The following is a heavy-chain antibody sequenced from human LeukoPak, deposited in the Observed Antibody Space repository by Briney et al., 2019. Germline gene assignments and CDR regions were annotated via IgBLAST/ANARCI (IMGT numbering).Heavy chain of an antibody. CDR1: GFTFSSYG. V-gene: IGHV3-9*03. CDR3: AKDTSTVTTLYFFDY. CDR2: ISWNGGSI. Sequence: PGGSLRLSCAASGFTFSSYGMHWVRQAPGKGLEWVSGISWNGGSIGYADSVKGRFTISRDNAKNSLYLQMNSLRAEDMALYYCAKDTSTVTTLYFFDYWGQGTLVTVSS. D-gene: IGHD4-17*01. J-gene: IGHJ4*02.